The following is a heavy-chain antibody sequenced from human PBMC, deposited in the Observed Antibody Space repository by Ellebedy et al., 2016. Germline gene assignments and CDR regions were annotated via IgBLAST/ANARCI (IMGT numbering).Heavy chain of an antibody. CDR3: ARTESLVGDLHYYMDV. CDR2: ISAYNGNT. J-gene: IGHJ6*03. Sequence: ASVKVSXKASGYTFTSYGISWVRQAPGQGLEWMGWISAYNGNTNYAQKLQGRVTMTTDTSTSTAYMELRSLRSDDTAVYYCARTESLVGDLHYYMDVWGKGTTVTVSS. CDR1: GYTFTSYG. V-gene: IGHV1-18*01. D-gene: IGHD1-26*01.